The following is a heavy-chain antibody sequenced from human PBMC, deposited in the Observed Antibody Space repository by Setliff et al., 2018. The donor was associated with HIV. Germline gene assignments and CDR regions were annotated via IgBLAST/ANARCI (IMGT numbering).Heavy chain of an antibody. D-gene: IGHD3-22*01. CDR2: INHSGST. J-gene: IGHJ5*02. CDR1: GGSFSGYY. CDR3: ARRRGMTKTYYYDSSGYYYFDT. Sequence: SETLSLTCGVHGGSFSGYYWSWIRQPPGKGLEWIGEINHSGSTRYNPFLKSRVTISLDTSQNQFSLKLSSVTAADTAMYYCARRRGMTKTYYYDSSGYYYFDTWGQGTLVTVSS. V-gene: IGHV4-34*01.